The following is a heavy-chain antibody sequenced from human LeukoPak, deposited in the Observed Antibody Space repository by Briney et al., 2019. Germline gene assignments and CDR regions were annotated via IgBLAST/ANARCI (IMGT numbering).Heavy chain of an antibody. CDR2: ISSSGSTM. CDR3: VREGPSEELSF. Sequence: GGSLRLSCAASGFIFSDFFMIWIRQAPGKGLEWVSYISSSGSTMYYADSVKGRFTSSRDNAKNSLYLQMNSLRAEDTAVYYCVREGPSEELSFWGQGALVNVSS. V-gene: IGHV3-11*01. J-gene: IGHJ4*02. CDR1: GFIFSDFF. D-gene: IGHD3-16*02.